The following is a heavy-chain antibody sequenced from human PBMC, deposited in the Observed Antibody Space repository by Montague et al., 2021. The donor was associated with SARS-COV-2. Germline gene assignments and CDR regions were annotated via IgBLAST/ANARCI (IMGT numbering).Heavy chain of an antibody. CDR3: ARREDYYGSGSYPN. J-gene: IGHJ4*02. CDR1: GGSISSYY. V-gene: IGHV4-59*08. D-gene: IGHD3-10*01. Sequence: SETLSLTCTVSGGSISSYYWSWIRQPPGKGLEWIGYIYYSGSTNYNPSLKSRVTISVDTSKNQFSLKLSPVTAADTAVYYCARREDYYGSGSYPNWGQGTLVTVSS. CDR2: IYYSGST.